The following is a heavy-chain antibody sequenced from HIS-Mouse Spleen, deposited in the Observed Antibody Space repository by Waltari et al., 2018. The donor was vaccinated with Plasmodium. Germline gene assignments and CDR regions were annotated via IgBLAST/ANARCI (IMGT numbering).Heavy chain of an antibody. Sequence: EVQLVESGGGLVQPGRSLRLSCTASGFTFGDYAMSWFRQATGTGLEWVGFIRSKADGGTTDNAASVKGRFTISRDDSKSIAYLQMNSLKTEDTAVYYCTRDRTGTDAFDIWGQGTMVTVSS. CDR2: IRSKADGGTT. D-gene: IGHD1-1*01. CDR3: TRDRTGTDAFDI. V-gene: IGHV3-49*03. J-gene: IGHJ3*02. CDR1: GFTFGDYA.